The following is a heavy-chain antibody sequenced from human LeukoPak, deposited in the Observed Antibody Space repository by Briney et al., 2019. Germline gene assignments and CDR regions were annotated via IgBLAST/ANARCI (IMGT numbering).Heavy chain of an antibody. CDR1: GFTVSSNY. Sequence: PGGSLRLSCAASGFTVSSNYMSWDRQAPGKGLEWVSVIYSGGSTYYADSVKGRFTISRDNSKNTLYLQMNSLRAEDTAVYYCARDEGDSSGYYFDYWGQGTLVTVSS. CDR2: IYSGGST. D-gene: IGHD3-22*01. V-gene: IGHV3-66*02. J-gene: IGHJ4*02. CDR3: ARDEGDSSGYYFDY.